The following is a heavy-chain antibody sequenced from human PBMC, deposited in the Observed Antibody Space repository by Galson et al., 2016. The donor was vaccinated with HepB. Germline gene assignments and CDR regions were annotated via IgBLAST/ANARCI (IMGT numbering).Heavy chain of an antibody. V-gene: IGHV4-31*03. Sequence: TLSLTCTVSGASISSGDSYWSWIRQHPGKGLEWIGYIYYSGSTYYNPSLKSRLTISVDTPKNQFSLKLSSVTAADTAVYYCARARYGDDYFDYWGQGTLVTVSS. J-gene: IGHJ4*02. D-gene: IGHD4-17*01. CDR1: GASISSGDSY. CDR2: IYYSGST. CDR3: ARARYGDDYFDY.